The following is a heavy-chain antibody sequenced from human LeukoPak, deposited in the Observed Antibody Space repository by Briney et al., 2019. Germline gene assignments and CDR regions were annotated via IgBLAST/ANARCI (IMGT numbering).Heavy chain of an antibody. D-gene: IGHD1-1*01. CDR1: GYSITSDYY. Sequence: KPSETLSPTCGVSGYSITSDYYWGWIRQPPGKGLEWIGSISHSGNTYYNPSLKSRVTISVDTSKNQFSLKLRSVTAADTAVYYCARGATYWGTGTLVTVSS. V-gene: IGHV4-38-2*01. CDR2: ISHSGNT. CDR3: ARGATY. J-gene: IGHJ4*02.